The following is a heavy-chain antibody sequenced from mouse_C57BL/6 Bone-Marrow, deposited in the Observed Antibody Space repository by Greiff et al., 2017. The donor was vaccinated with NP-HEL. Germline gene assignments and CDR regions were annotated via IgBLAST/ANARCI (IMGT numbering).Heavy chain of an antibody. V-gene: IGHV2-2*01. CDR3: ASITTVVAVPMDY. CDR1: GFSLTSYG. Sequence: QVQLQQSGPGLVQPSQSLSITCTVSGFSLTSYGVHWVRQSPGKGLEWLGVIWSGGSTDYNAAFISRLSISKDNSKSQVFFKMNSLQADDTAIYYCASITTVVAVPMDYWGQGTSVTVSS. J-gene: IGHJ4*01. CDR2: IWSGGST. D-gene: IGHD1-1*01.